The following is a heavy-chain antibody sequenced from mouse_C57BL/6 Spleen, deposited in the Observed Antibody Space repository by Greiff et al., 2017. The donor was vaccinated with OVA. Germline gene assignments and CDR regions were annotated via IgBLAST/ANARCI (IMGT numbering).Heavy chain of an antibody. CDR1: GFSLTSYG. Sequence: QVQLQQSGPGLVQPSQSLSITCTVSGFSLTSYGVHWVRQSPGKGLEWLGVIWSGGSTDYNAAFISRLSISKDNSKSQVFFKMNSLQADDTAIYYCARPTYSNYAMDYWGQGTSVTVSS. CDR3: ARPTYSNYAMDY. V-gene: IGHV2-2*01. CDR2: IWSGGST. D-gene: IGHD2-5*01. J-gene: IGHJ4*01.